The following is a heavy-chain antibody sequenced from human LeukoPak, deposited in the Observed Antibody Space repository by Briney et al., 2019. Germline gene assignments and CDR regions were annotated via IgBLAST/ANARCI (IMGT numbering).Heavy chain of an antibody. V-gene: IGHV3-64D*06. J-gene: IGHJ6*03. CDR3: VSGYCGGGRCYSRDA. CDR2: ISSNGGST. CDR1: GFTVSSYA. Sequence: GGSLRLSCSASGFTVSSYAMYWVRQAPGKGLEYISAISSNGGSTYYADSVKGRFTISRDNSKNTLYPQMSSLRAEDTAVYYCVSGYCGGGRCYSRDAWGQGTTVTVSS. D-gene: IGHD2-15*01.